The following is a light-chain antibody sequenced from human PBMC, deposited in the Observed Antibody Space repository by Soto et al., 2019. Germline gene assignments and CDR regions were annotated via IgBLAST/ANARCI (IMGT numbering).Light chain of an antibody. CDR2: GVV. J-gene: IGLJ1*01. CDR1: SSNIGGTNY. CDR3: CSYAGGYTYL. Sequence: QSVLTQPPSASGTPGQRVFISCSGSSSNIGGTNYAYWYQQLPGAAPKLLIYGVVRWPSGVPDRFSGSKSGNTASLTISGLQAEDEADYFCCSYAGGYTYLFGTGTKLTVL. V-gene: IGLV1-47*02.